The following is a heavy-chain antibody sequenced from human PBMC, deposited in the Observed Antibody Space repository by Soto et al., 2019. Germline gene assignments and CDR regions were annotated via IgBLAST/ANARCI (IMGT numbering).Heavy chain of an antibody. D-gene: IGHD3-22*01. CDR1: GFTFSSCV. CDR3: AKVIGYDTSGYAEN. Sequence: GGSLRLSCAASGFTFSSCVMSWVRQAPRKGLEWVSAISGSGGSTDYADSVKGRFTISRDNSKNTLYLQMNSLRAEDTAVYYCAKVIGYDTSGYAENWGQGTQVTVSS. J-gene: IGHJ4*02. CDR2: ISGSGGST. V-gene: IGHV3-23*01.